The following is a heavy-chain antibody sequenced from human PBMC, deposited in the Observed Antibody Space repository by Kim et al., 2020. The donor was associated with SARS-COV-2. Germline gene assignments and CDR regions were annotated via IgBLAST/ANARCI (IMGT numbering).Heavy chain of an antibody. Sequence: SETLSLTCTVSGASINNNYWTWIRQSPEKGLEWIGYIHSTGTTEYNPSPEGRVTLSIDTSRNQFSLTLRSVTAADTAMYFCGRNGVYLDVWGKGTTVTVSS. CDR3: GRNGVYLDV. J-gene: IGHJ6*03. CDR2: IHSTGTT. D-gene: IGHD2-8*01. V-gene: IGHV4-59*08. CDR1: GASINNNY.